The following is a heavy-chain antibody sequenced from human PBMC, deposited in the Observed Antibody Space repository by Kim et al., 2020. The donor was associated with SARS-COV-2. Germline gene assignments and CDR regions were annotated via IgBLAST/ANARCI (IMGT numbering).Heavy chain of an antibody. CDR1: GFTFSSYA. CDR3: ARGRPRITIIVVVTRNGSGAFDI. Sequence: GGSLRLSCAASGFTFSSYAMHWVRQAPGKGLEWVAVISYEGSNKYYADSVKGRFTISRDNSKNTLYLQMNSLRAEDTAVYYCARGRPRITIIVVVTRNGSGAFDIWGQGTMVTVSS. CDR2: ISYEGSNK. V-gene: IGHV3-30-3*01. J-gene: IGHJ3*02. D-gene: IGHD3-22*01.